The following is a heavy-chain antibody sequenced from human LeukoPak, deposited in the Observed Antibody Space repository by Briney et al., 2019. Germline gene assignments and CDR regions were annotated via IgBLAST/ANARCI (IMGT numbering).Heavy chain of an antibody. CDR2: IYYSGST. CDR1: GGSISSYY. Sequence: SETLSLTCTVSGGSISSYYWSWIRQPPGKGLEWIGNIYYSGSTNYNPSLKSRVTISVDTSKNQFSLKLSSVTAADTAVYYCARRRAGYYYYYGMDVWGQGTTVTVSS. CDR3: ARRRAGYYYYYGMDV. V-gene: IGHV4-59*12. J-gene: IGHJ6*02.